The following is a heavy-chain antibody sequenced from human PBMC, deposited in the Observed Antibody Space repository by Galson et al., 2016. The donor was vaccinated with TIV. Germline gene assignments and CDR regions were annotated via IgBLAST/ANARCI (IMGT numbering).Heavy chain of an antibody. CDR1: RGTLTSYA. CDR3: ARGCGSYSCYLDV. D-gene: IGHD1-26*01. CDR2: IIRIFGTV. Sequence: SVKVSCKASRGTLTSYAVSWVRQAPGQGLEWMGEIIRIFGTVNYAQKFQGRVTITTDESTSAAYMELSSLRSEDTAVYYCARGCGSYSCYLDVWGKGTTVTVSS. V-gene: IGHV1-69*05. J-gene: IGHJ6*03.